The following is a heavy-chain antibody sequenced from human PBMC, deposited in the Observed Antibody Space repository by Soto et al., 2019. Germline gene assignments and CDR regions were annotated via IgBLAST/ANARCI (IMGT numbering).Heavy chain of an antibody. CDR1: GYTFTSYV. J-gene: IGHJ6*02. CDR3: ANEAIAAAAVYGMDV. D-gene: IGHD6-13*01. CDR2: INAGNGNT. Sequence: QVQLVQSGAEEKKPGASVKVSCKASGYTFTSYVMHWVRQAPGQRLEWMGWINAGNGNTKYSQKFQGRVTITRDTSASTAYMELSSLRSEDTAVYYCANEAIAAAAVYGMDVWGQGTTVTVSS. V-gene: IGHV1-3*05.